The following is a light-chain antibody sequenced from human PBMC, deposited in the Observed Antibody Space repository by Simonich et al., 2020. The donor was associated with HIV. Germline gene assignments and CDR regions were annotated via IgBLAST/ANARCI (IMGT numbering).Light chain of an antibody. CDR3: QQSYRTPRT. V-gene: IGKV1-39*01. CDR2: AAS. CDR1: QSFSSY. J-gene: IGKJ2*01. Sequence: DIQMTQSPFSLSASVGDRVTITCRASQSFSSYLKWYPKKPGKAPKLLIYAASSLQRGVPARFSGSGSGTDFTLTISSLQAEDFATYYCQQSYRTPRTFGQGTTLEIK.